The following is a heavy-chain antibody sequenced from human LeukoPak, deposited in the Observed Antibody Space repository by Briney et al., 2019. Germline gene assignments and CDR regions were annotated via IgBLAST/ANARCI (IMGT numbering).Heavy chain of an antibody. D-gene: IGHD6-13*01. CDR1: GGSISSSSYY. CDR3: ARVSRIAADVPY. CDR2: IYYSGST. J-gene: IGHJ4*02. Sequence: PSETLSLTCTVSGGSISSSSYYWGWIRQPPGKGLEWIGSIYYSGSTYYNPSLKSRVTISVDTSKNQFSLKLRSVTAADTAVYYCARVSRIAADVPYWGQGTLVSVSS. V-gene: IGHV4-39*07.